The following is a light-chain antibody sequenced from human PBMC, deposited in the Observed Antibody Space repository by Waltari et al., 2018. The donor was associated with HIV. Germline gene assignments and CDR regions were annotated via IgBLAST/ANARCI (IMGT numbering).Light chain of an antibody. Sequence: QSALTQPPSASGSPGQSVTLSCTGSNSDIGSYDYVSWYQLHPGKAPRLVISEVTKRSSGVSDRFSVSKSANTAFLTVSALQAEDEADYYCSSFADRDGFYVVFGGGTRLTVL. V-gene: IGLV2-8*01. CDR2: EVT. CDR1: NSDIGSYDY. CDR3: SSFADRDGFYVV. J-gene: IGLJ2*01.